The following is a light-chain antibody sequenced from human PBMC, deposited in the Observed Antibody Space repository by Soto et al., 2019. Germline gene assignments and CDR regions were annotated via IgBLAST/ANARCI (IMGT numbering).Light chain of an antibody. Sequence: DIQMTQSPSSVSASVGDRVTITCRASEGIAGWLAWYQQKPGEAPKLLIFAASRLQSEVPARFTGSGSGTEFTLTINSLQPEDFATYYCQQAISSPLTFGGGTKVEIK. CDR1: EGIAGW. CDR2: AAS. CDR3: QQAISSPLT. J-gene: IGKJ4*01. V-gene: IGKV1-12*01.